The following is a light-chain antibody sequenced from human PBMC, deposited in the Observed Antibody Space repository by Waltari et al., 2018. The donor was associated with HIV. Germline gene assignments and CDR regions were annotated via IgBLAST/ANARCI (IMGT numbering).Light chain of an antibody. CDR2: QDT. CDR1: KLGDKD. J-gene: IGLJ1*01. Sequence: SYDLTRPPSVSVSPGQTASITCSGDKLGDKDVCWFQQKPGQSPVLVIYQDTKRPSGISERFSGSNSGNTATLIISGTQAMDEADYYCQAWDNSAYVFGPGTKVTVL. V-gene: IGLV3-1*01. CDR3: QAWDNSAYV.